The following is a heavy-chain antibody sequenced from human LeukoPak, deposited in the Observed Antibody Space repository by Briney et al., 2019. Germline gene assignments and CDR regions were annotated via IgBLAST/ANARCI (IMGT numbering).Heavy chain of an antibody. CDR2: IYYSGST. D-gene: IGHD3-10*01. CDR1: GGSISGYY. J-gene: IGHJ6*03. Sequence: SETLSLTCTVSGGSISGYYWSWIRQPPGKGLEWIGYIYYSGSTNYNPSLKSRVTISVDTSENQFSLKLTSVTAADTAVYSCARNPLLSYMDVWGKGTTVTVSS. CDR3: ARNPLLSYMDV. V-gene: IGHV4-59*01.